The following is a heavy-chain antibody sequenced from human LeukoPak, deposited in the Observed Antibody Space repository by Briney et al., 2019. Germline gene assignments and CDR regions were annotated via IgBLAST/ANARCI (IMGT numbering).Heavy chain of an antibody. CDR1: GGSISSYY. J-gene: IGHJ4*02. V-gene: IGHV4-4*07. Sequence: SETLSLTCTVSGGSISSYYWSWIRQPAGKGLEWIGRIYTSGSTNYNPSLKSRVIMSVDTSKNQFSLKLSSVTAADTAVYYCARASQRSFGDDSSGYDYYFDYWGQGTLVTVSS. D-gene: IGHD3-22*01. CDR3: ARASQRSFGDDSSGYDYYFDY. CDR2: IYTSGST.